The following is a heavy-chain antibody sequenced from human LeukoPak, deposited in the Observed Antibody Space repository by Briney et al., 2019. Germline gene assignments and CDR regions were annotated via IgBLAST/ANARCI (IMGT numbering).Heavy chain of an antibody. Sequence: SETLSLTCTVSGGFISSYYWSWIRQPPGKGLEWIGYIYYSGSTNYNPSLKSRVTISVDTSKNQFSLKLSSVTAADTAVYYCAREVPAAINWFDPWGQGTLVTVSS. V-gene: IGHV4-59*01. D-gene: IGHD2-2*01. CDR3: AREVPAAINWFDP. CDR1: GGFISSYY. J-gene: IGHJ5*02. CDR2: IYYSGST.